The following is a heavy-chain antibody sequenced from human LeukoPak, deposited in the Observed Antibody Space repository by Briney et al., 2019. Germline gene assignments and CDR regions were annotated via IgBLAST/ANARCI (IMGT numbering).Heavy chain of an antibody. J-gene: IGHJ3*02. CDR3: AKHLTESRAFDI. CDR1: GFTFSSYA. V-gene: IGHV3-23*01. Sequence: GGSLRLSCAASGFTFSSYAMSWVRQAPGKGLEWVSAINNRGDNTYYADSVKGRFTISRDDSKNTLSLQMNSLRAEDTAVYYCAKHLTESRAFDIWGQGTMVTVSS. CDR2: INNRGDNT.